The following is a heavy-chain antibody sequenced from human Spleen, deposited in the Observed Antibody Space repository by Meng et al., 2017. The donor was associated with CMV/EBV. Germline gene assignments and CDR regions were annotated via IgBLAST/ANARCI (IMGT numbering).Heavy chain of an antibody. V-gene: IGHV4-39*01. D-gene: IGHD2-2*01. J-gene: IGHJ5*02. CDR1: GGSISSSSYY. CDR3: ARLLSIVVVPAATWFDP. CDR2: IYYSGST. Sequence: GSLRLSCTVSGGSISSSSYYWGWIRQPPGKGLEWIGSIYYSGSTYYNPSLKSRVTISVDTSKNQFSLKLSSVTAADTAVYYCARLLSIVVVPAATWFDPWGQGTLVTVSS.